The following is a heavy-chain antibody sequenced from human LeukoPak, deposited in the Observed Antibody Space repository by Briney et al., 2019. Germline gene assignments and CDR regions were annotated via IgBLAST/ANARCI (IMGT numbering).Heavy chain of an antibody. D-gene: IGHD3-3*01. Sequence: SETLSLTCAVYGGSFSGYYWSWIRQPPGKGLEWIGEINHSGSTNYNPSLKSRVTISVDTSKNQFSLKLSSVTAADTAVYYCARGYDFWSRSSLDNWFDPRGQGTLVTVSS. CDR2: INHSGST. V-gene: IGHV4-34*01. J-gene: IGHJ5*02. CDR3: ARGYDFWSRSSLDNWFDP. CDR1: GGSFSGYY.